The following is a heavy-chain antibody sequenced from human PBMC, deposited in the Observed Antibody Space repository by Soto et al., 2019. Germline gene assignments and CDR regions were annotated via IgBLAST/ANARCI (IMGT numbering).Heavy chain of an antibody. D-gene: IGHD2-8*01. V-gene: IGHV4-39*01. Sequence: SETLSLTCTVSGGSIGRSSYFWGWVRQPPGKGLEWIGSIFYSGTTYYNPSLKSRVSISVDTSNNQFSRSLASVTAADTAVYYCARQFCINGVCAPNLLSRFFDSWGQGMLGTVSS. J-gene: IGHJ4*02. CDR2: IFYSGTT. CDR3: ARQFCINGVCAPNLLSRFFDS. CDR1: GGSIGRSSYF.